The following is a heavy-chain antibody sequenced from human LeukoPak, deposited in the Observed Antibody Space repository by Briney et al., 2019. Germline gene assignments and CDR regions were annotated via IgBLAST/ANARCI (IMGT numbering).Heavy chain of an antibody. CDR1: GYTFTSYD. V-gene: IGHV1-8*01. D-gene: IGHD2-21*02. J-gene: IGHJ4*02. Sequence: ASVKVSCKASGYTFTSYDINWVRQATGQGLEWMGWMNPNSGNTGYAQKFQGRVTMTRNTSISTAYMELSSLRSEDTAVYYCATGPPPLAYCGGDCYSGLFDYWGQGTLVTVSS. CDR2: MNPNSGNT. CDR3: ATGPPPLAYCGGDCYSGLFDY.